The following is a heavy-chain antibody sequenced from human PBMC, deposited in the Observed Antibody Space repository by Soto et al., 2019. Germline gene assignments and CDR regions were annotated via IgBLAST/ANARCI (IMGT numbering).Heavy chain of an antibody. CDR1: GGTFSSYA. V-gene: IGHV1-69*13. J-gene: IGHJ6*02. D-gene: IGHD6-13*01. CDR3: ATTRIWYAGRHHYLLSF. Sequence: ASVKVSCKASGGTFSSYAISWVRQAPGQGLEWMGGIIPIFGTADYAQKFQGRVTITADESTSTAYMELSSLRSEDTAVYYCATTRIWYAGRHHYLLSFWGQGTTVTV. CDR2: IIPIFGTA.